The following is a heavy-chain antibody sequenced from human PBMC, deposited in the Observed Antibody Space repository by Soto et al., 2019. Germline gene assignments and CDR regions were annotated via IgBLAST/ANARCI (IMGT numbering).Heavy chain of an antibody. CDR2: ITSGGDMT. CDR1: GFRFSSYA. V-gene: IGHV3-23*01. J-gene: IGHJ4*02. D-gene: IGHD3-22*01. Sequence: EVQLLESGGGLVRPGGSLRLSCAASGFRFSSYAMFWVRQAPGKGLEWVSAITSGGDMTYFADSVKGRFTISRDNSRNTIYLQLSSLRVEDTAVYLCTNGPLITGDNWGQGTLVTVS. CDR3: TNGPLITGDN.